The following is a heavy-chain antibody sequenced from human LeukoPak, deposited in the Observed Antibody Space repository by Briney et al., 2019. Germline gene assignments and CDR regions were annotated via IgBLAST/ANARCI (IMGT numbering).Heavy chain of an antibody. CDR1: GYTFTSYY. CDR3: ARVAGGGSYTASEDY. J-gene: IGHJ4*02. V-gene: IGHV1-46*01. CDR2: INPSGGST. Sequence: ASVKVSCKASGYTFTSYYMHRVRQAPGQGLEWMGIINPSGGSTSYAQKFQGRVTMTRDTSTSTVYMELSSLRSEDTAVYYCARVAGGGSYTASEDYWGQGTLVTVSS. D-gene: IGHD1-26*01.